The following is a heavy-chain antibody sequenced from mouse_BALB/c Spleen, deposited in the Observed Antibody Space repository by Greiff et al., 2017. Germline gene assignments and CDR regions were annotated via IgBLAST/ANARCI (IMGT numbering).Heavy chain of an antibody. CDR1: GDSITSGY. V-gene: IGHV3-8*02. CDR3: ARWDLNYFDY. Sequence: EVQLQQSGPSLVKPSQTLSLTCSVTGDSITSGYWNWIRKFPGNKLQTMGYINYSGNTYYNPSLRSRISITRDTSKNQYYLQLSSVTTEDTATYYCARWDLNYFDYWGQGTTLTVSS. J-gene: IGHJ2*01. D-gene: IGHD3-3*01. CDR2: INYSGNT.